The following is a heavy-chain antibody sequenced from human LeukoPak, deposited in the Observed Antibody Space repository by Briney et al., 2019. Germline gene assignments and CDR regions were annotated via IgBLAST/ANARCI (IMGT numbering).Heavy chain of an antibody. CDR2: INSDGSWT. Sequence: GGSLRLSCAASGNYWMHWVRQAPGKGLVWVSHINSDGSWTSYADSVKGRFTISKDNAKNTVYLQMNSLRVEDTAFYYCARDLAYSRLDYWGQGMLVTVSS. V-gene: IGHV3-74*01. CDR1: GNYW. CDR3: ARDLAYSRLDY. D-gene: IGHD5-18*01. J-gene: IGHJ4*02.